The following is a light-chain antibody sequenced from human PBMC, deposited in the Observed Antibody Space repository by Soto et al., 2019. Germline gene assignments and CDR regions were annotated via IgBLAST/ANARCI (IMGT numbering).Light chain of an antibody. CDR3: CSYSGSNSIFV. CDR1: SSDVGGYNY. CDR2: EVS. J-gene: IGLJ1*01. Sequence: QSALTQPRSASGSPGQSVTISCTGTSSDVGGYNYVSWYQQHPGKAPKLMIYEVSKRPSGVPDRFFGSKSGNTASLTISGLLAAEDADYYCCSYSGSNSIFVFGTGTKVTVL. V-gene: IGLV2-8*01.